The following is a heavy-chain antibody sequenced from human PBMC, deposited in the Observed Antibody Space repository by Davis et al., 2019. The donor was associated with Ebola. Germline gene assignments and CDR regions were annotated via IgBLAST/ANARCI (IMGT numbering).Heavy chain of an antibody. CDR1: GFTFTKAW. Sequence: GESLKISCAASGFTFTKAWMNWVRQAPGKGLEWVGRIRAISDGGTTDYAVSVKGRFTIFRDDSRNTAYLQLNGLKAEDTGVYYCTTKGGSSWPPYWGQGTLVTVSS. J-gene: IGHJ4*02. D-gene: IGHD6-13*01. V-gene: IGHV3-15*01. CDR2: IRAISDGGTT. CDR3: TTKGGSSWPPY.